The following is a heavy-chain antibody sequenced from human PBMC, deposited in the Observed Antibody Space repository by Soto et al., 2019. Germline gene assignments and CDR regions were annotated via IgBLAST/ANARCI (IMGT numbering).Heavy chain of an antibody. CDR3: TRVQWMEYYGSGTPTFDY. J-gene: IGHJ4*02. CDR1: GFTFGDYA. CDR2: IRSKAYGGTT. V-gene: IGHV3-49*04. D-gene: IGHD3-10*01. Sequence: SGGYLRLSCTASGFTFGDYAMSWVRQAPGKGLEWVGFIRSKAYGGTTEYAASVKGRFTISRDDSKSIAYLQMNSLKTEDTAVYYCTRVQWMEYYGSGTPTFDYWGQGTLVTVS.